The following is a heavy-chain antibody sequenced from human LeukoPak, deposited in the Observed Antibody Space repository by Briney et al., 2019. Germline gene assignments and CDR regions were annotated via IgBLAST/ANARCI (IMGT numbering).Heavy chain of an antibody. D-gene: IGHD1-26*01. CDR1: GYSISSGYY. V-gene: IGHV4-38-2*02. Sequence: PSETLSLTCTVSGYSISSGYYWGWIRQPPGKGLEWIGSIYHSGSTYYNPSLKSRVTISVDTSKNQFSLKLSSVTGADTAVYYCAGIIVGATSYDYWGQGTLVTVSS. CDR2: IYHSGST. CDR3: AGIIVGATSYDY. J-gene: IGHJ4*02.